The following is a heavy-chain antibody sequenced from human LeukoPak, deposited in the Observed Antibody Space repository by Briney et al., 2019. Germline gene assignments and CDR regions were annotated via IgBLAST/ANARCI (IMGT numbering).Heavy chain of an antibody. J-gene: IGHJ4*02. Sequence: GGSLRLSCAVSEFTFSSYAMSWVRQAPGKGLEWVSAISGSGGSTYYADSVKGRFTISRDNSKNTLYLQMNSLRAEDTAVYYCAKQGKFSSSWLYFDYWGQGTLVTVSS. CDR2: ISGSGGST. D-gene: IGHD6-13*01. V-gene: IGHV3-23*01. CDR1: EFTFSSYA. CDR3: AKQGKFSSSWLYFDY.